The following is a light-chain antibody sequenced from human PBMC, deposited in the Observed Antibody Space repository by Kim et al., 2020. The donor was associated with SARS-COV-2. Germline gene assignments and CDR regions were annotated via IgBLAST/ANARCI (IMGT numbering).Light chain of an antibody. CDR1: QSVSSY. J-gene: IGKJ5*01. CDR3: QQRSNRIT. Sequence: EIVLTQSPATLSLSPGERATLSCRASQSVSSYLAWYQQKPGQAHRLLIYDASNRATGIPARFSGSGSGTDFTPTIGSLEPEDFAVYYCQQRSNRITFGQGTRREIK. CDR2: DAS. V-gene: IGKV3-11*01.